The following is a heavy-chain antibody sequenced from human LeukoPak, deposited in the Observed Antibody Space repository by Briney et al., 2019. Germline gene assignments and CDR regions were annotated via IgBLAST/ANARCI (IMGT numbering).Heavy chain of an antibody. CDR1: GGSFSGYY. CDR3: ARGLVVLAAEFDY. J-gene: IGHJ4*02. Sequence: SETLSLTCAVYGGSFSGYYWSWIRQPPGKGLEWIGEINHSGSTNYNPSLKSRVTISVDTSKNQFSLKLSSVTAADTAVYYCARGLVVLAAEFDYWGQGTLVTVSS. CDR2: INHSGST. D-gene: IGHD2-2*01. V-gene: IGHV4-34*01.